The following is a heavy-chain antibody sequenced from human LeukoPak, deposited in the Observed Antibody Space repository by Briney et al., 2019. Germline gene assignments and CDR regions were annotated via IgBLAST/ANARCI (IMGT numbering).Heavy chain of an antibody. V-gene: IGHV3-9*01. CDR1: GFTFDDYA. D-gene: IGHD6-13*01. CDR3: AKGPRLAAAGNYNWFDP. J-gene: IGHJ5*02. Sequence: QPGGSLRPSCAASGFTFDDYAMHWVRQAPGKGLEWVSGISWNSGSIGYADSVKGRFTISRDNAKNSLYLQMNSLRAEDTALYYCAKGPRLAAAGNYNWFDPWGQGTLVTVSS. CDR2: ISWNSGSI.